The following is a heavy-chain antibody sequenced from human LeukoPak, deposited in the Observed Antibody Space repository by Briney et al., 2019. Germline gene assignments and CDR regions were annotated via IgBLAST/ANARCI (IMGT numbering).Heavy chain of an antibody. CDR1: GGTFSSYA. D-gene: IGHD1-26*01. CDR3: ARLSGSYFYFQH. CDR2: INPSGGST. J-gene: IGHJ1*01. V-gene: IGHV1-46*01. Sequence: AASVKVSCKASGGTFSSYAISWVRQAPGQGLEWMGIINPSGGSTSYAQKFQGRVTMTRDTSTSTVYMELSSLRSEDTAVYYCARLSGSYFYFQHWGQGTLVTVSS.